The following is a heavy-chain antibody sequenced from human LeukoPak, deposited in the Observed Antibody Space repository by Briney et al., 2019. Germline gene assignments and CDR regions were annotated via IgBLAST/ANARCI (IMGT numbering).Heavy chain of an antibody. Sequence: PGGSLRLSCAASGFTFSSYWMHWVRQAPGKGLVWVSRIKSAGSSIMYADSVKGRFTISRDNAKNTLYLQTNSLRAEDTAVYYCARDLDYGGKSNFDYWGQGTLVTVSS. V-gene: IGHV3-74*03. CDR1: GFTFSSYW. J-gene: IGHJ4*02. CDR3: ARDLDYGGKSNFDY. CDR2: IKSAGSSI. D-gene: IGHD4-23*01.